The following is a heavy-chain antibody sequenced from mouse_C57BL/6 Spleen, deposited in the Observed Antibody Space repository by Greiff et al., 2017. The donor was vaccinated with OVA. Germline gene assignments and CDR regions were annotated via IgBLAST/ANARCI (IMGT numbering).Heavy chain of an antibody. V-gene: IGHV1-74*01. J-gene: IGHJ4*01. CDR2: IHPSDSDT. Sequence: QVQLQQPGAELVKPGASVKVSCKASGYTFTSYWMHWVKQRPGQGLEWIGRIHPSDSDTNYNQKFKGKATLTVDKSSSTAYMPLSSRTSEDSAVYYCARGYGYDGYAMDYWGQGTSVTGSS. CDR1: GYTFTSYW. CDR3: ARGYGYDGYAMDY. D-gene: IGHD2-2*01.